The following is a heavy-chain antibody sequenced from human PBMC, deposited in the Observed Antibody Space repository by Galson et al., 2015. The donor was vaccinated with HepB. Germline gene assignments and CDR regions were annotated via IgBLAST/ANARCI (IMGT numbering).Heavy chain of an antibody. CDR2: IKSKTDGGTT. CDR3: TTIRSSDWYYFDY. J-gene: IGHJ4*02. V-gene: IGHV3-15*01. D-gene: IGHD6-19*01. CDR1: GFTFSNAW. Sequence: SLRLSCAASGFTFSNAWMSWVRQAPGRGLEWVGRIKSKTDGGTTDYAAPVKGRFTISRDDSKNTLFLRMNSLKTDDTAVYYCTTIRSSDWYYFDYWGQGTLVTVSS.